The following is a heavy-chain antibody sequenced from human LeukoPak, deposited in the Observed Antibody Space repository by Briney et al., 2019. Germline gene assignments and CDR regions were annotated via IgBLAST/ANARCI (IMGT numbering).Heavy chain of an antibody. J-gene: IGHJ5*02. Sequence: SETLSLTCTVSGGSISSYYYSWLRQPAGKGLEWIGRMYTSGSSNYNPSLKSRVTMSVDTSKNEFSLKMSSVTAADTAVYYCTRDSGTTGEVKFDPWGQGTLVAVSS. CDR2: MYTSGSS. CDR1: GGSISSYY. V-gene: IGHV4-4*07. CDR3: TRDSGTTGEVKFDP. D-gene: IGHD3-10*01.